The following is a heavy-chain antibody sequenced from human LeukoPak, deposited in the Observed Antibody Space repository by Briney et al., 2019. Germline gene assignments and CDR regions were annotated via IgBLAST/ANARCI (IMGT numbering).Heavy chain of an antibody. V-gene: IGHV3-9*01. D-gene: IGHD1-26*01. J-gene: IGHJ5*02. CDR1: GFTFDDYA. CDR3: AKDYSGSYYAPSDP. CDR2: ISWNSGSI. Sequence: GGSLRLSCAASGFTFDDYAMHWVRQAPGKGLEWVSGISWNSGSIGYADSVKGRFTISRDNAKNSLYLQMNSLRAEDTALYYCAKDYSGSYYAPSDPWGQGTLVTVSS.